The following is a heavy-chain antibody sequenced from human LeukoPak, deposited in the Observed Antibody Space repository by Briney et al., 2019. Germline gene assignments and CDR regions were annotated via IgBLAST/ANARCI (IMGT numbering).Heavy chain of an antibody. V-gene: IGHV4-30-2*01. Sequence: SQTLSLTCTVSGGSISSGGYYWTWVRQPPGKRLEWIGEINHRGTTNYNPSLESRVTISVDTSKKQFSLRLSSVTAADTAVYYCASRRGSYYPFDYWGQGTLVTVSS. D-gene: IGHD1-26*01. J-gene: IGHJ4*02. CDR2: INHRGTT. CDR3: ASRRGSYYPFDY. CDR1: GGSISSGGYY.